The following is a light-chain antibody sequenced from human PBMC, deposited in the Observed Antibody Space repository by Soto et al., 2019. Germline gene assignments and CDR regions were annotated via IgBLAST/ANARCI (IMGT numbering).Light chain of an antibody. V-gene: IGKV1-9*01. J-gene: IGKJ1*01. CDR2: AAS. CDR3: QQLNSYQWT. Sequence: DIQLTQSPSFLSASVGDRVTITCRASQGISSYLAWYQQKPGKAPKLLIYAASTLQSGVPSSFSGSGSGTEFTLTISSLQPEDFATYYCQQLNSYQWTFGQGTKVEIK. CDR1: QGISSY.